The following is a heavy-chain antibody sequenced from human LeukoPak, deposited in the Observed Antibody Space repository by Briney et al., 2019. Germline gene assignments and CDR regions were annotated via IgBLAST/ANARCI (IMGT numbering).Heavy chain of an antibody. Sequence: GGSLRLSCAASGFTFSDHYMGWVRQAPGKGLEWGGRTRNKANSYTTEYAASVKGRFTISRDDSKNSLYLQMNSLKTEDTAVYYCARGIQLWTEYYYGMDVWGQGTTVTVSS. CDR3: ARGIQLWTEYYYGMDV. CDR1: GFTFSDHY. V-gene: IGHV3-72*01. D-gene: IGHD5-18*01. CDR2: TRNKANSYTT. J-gene: IGHJ6*02.